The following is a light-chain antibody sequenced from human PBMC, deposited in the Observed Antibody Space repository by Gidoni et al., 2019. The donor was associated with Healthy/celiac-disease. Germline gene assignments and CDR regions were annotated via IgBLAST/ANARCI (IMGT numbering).Light chain of an antibody. J-gene: IGKJ3*01. V-gene: IGKV3-15*01. CDR1: QSVSSN. Sequence: EIVMTQSPATLSVSPGERATLSCRASQSVSSNLAWYQQKPGQAPRLLIYGASTRATGIPARFSGSESGTEFTLTISSLQSEDFAVYYCQQYNNWPPVTFXPXTKVXIK. CDR2: GAS. CDR3: QQYNNWPPVT.